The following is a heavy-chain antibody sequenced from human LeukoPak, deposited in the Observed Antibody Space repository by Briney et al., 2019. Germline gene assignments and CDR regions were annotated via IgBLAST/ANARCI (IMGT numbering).Heavy chain of an antibody. Sequence: SETLSLTCTVSGGSISSSSYYWGWIRQPPGKGLEWIGSIYYSGSTYYNPSLKSRVTISVDTSKNQFSLKLSSVTAADTAVYYCARPAAAGTDSNWFDPWGQGTLVTVSS. V-gene: IGHV4-39*07. J-gene: IGHJ5*02. CDR2: IYYSGST. D-gene: IGHD6-13*01. CDR1: GGSISSSSYY. CDR3: ARPAAAGTDSNWFDP.